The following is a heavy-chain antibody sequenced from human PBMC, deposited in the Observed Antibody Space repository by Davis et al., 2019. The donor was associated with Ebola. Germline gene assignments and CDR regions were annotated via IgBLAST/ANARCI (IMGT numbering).Heavy chain of an antibody. J-gene: IGHJ5*02. D-gene: IGHD2/OR15-2a*01. CDR3: AREIAPNWFDP. V-gene: IGHV1-18*04. CDR1: GYTFTSYG. CDR2: ISAYNGNT. Sequence: ASVKVSCKASGYTFTSYGISWVRQAPGQGLEWMGWISAYNGNTNYAQKLQGRVTMTTDTSTTTAYMELRSLSSDDTAVYYCAREIAPNWFDPWGQGTLVTVSS.